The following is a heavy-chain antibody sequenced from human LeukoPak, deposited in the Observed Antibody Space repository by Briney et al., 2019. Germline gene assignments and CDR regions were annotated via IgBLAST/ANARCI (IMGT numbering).Heavy chain of an antibody. CDR1: GGSISSGDYY. V-gene: IGHV4-30-4*01. CDR2: IYYSGST. D-gene: IGHD4-17*01. CDR3: ARGPTTNDY. J-gene: IGHJ4*02. Sequence: SQTLSLTCTVSGGSISSGDYYWSWIRQPPGKGLEWIGYIYYSGSTFYSPSLKSRITISIDTSKNQFSLKLSSVTAADTAVYYCARGPTTNDYWGQGTLVTVSS.